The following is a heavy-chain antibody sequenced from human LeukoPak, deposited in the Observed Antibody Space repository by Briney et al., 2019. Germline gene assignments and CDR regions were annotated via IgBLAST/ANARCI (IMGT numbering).Heavy chain of an antibody. V-gene: IGHV4-59*01. CDR2: IYYSGST. CDR3: ARAGYSSGWFGGYYFDY. CDR1: GGSISSYY. Sequence: PETLSLTCTVSGGSISSYYWSWIRQPPGKGLEWIGYIYYSGSTNYNPSLKSRVTISVDTSKNQFSLKLSSVTAADTAVYYCARAGYSSGWFGGYYFDYWGQGTLVTVSS. J-gene: IGHJ4*02. D-gene: IGHD6-19*01.